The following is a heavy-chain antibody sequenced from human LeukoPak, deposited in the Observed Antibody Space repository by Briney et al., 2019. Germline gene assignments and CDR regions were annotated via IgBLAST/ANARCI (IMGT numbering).Heavy chain of an antibody. J-gene: IGHJ4*02. CDR2: ISYDGSNK. Sequence: GGSLRLSCAASGFTLSAYAMHWVRQAPGKGLEWVALISYDGSNKYYADFVKGRFTISRDSSKNTLYLQVNSLRAEDTAVYYCAKEGLGSSWYPNYFDYWGQGTLVTVSS. CDR1: GFTLSAYA. CDR3: AKEGLGSSWYPNYFDY. D-gene: IGHD6-13*01. V-gene: IGHV3-30*18.